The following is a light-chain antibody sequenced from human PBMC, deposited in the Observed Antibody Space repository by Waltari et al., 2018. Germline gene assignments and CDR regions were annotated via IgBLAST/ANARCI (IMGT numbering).Light chain of an antibody. J-gene: IGKJ4*01. V-gene: IGKV3-11*01. CDR3: QQRSNWPAALT. Sequence: EIVLTQSPATLSLSPGERATLPCRASQSVSSYLAWYQQKPGQAPRLLIYDASNRATGIPARFSGSGSGTDFTLTISSLEPEDFAVYYCQQRSNWPAALTFGGGTKVEIK. CDR2: DAS. CDR1: QSVSSY.